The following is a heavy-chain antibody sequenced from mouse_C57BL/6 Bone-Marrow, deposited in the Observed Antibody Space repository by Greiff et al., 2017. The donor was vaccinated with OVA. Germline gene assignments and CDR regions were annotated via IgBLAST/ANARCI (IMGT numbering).Heavy chain of an antibody. Sequence: EVQLQQSGAELVKPGASVKLSCTASGFNIKDYYMHWVKQRTEQGLEWIGRIDPEDGETKYAPQFQGKATITADTTSNTVYLQLSSLTSEDTAVDYCALITTVVATRDDWGQGTTLTVSS. CDR3: ALITTVVATRDD. J-gene: IGHJ2*01. D-gene: IGHD1-1*01. CDR2: IDPEDGET. CDR1: GFNIKDYY. V-gene: IGHV14-2*01.